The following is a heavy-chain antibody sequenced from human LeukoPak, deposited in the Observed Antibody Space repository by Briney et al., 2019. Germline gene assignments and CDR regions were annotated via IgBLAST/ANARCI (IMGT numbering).Heavy chain of an antibody. D-gene: IGHD3-16*02. CDR3: ARAFYDYFWGSYRY. CDR1: GFTFSSYW. Sequence: GGSLRLSCAASGFTFSSYWMSWVRQAPGKGLEWVANIEQDGSEKYYVDSVKGRFTISRDNAKNSLYLQMNSLRAEDTAVYYCARAFYDYFWGSYRYWGQGTLVTASS. V-gene: IGHV3-7*01. CDR2: IEQDGSEK. J-gene: IGHJ4*02.